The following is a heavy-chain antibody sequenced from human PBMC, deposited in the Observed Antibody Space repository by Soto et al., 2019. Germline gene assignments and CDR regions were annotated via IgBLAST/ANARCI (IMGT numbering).Heavy chain of an antibody. CDR1: GFTFPSYA. CDR2: INAGNGNT. CDR3: ARRWLLGYYYYGMDV. D-gene: IGHD2-21*02. V-gene: IGHV1-3*01. Sequence: ASLDVSCQASGFTFPSYAMHCVRQAPEQRLEWMGWINAGNGNTKYSQKFQGRVTITRDTSASTAYMELSSLRSEDTAVYYCARRWLLGYYYYGMDVWGQGTTVNVSS. J-gene: IGHJ6*02.